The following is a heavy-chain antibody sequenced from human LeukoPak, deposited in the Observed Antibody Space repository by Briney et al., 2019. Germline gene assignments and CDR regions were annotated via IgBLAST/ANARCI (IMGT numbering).Heavy chain of an antibody. CDR3: ARLTADGRLYFVD. CDR1: GFTFDDYA. CDR2: LYNTGNT. J-gene: IGHJ4*02. Sequence: GRSLRLSCAASGFTFDDYAMHWVRQAPGKGLEWVSTLYNTGNTYYANSVKGRFSISRDNSKNTLFLQMNSLRAEDTAVYYCARLTADGRLYFVDWGPGTLVTVSS. V-gene: IGHV3-23*05. D-gene: IGHD6-13*01.